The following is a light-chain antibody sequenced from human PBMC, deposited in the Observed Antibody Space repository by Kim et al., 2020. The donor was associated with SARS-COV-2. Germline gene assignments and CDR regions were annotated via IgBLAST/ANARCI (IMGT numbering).Light chain of an antibody. CDR1: SGHSSCA. CDR3: QTWGTDMV. CDR2: INSVGSH. V-gene: IGLV4-69*01. Sequence: GYAVRVTCTWSSGHSSCALDWHQQEPQKGPRFVMKINSVGSHSKGDWIPDRFSGSSAGAARSLTISSVQSEDEADYCCQTWGTDMVFGGGTQLTVL. J-gene: IGLJ3*02.